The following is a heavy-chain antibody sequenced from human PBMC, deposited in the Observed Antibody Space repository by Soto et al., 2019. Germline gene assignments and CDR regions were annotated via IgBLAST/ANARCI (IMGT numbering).Heavy chain of an antibody. CDR2: IIPSSETT. V-gene: IGHV1-69*01. J-gene: IGHJ4*02. CDR1: GGTFDNYV. D-gene: IGHD3-3*02. Sequence: QVLLVQSGAEGKRPGSSVKVSCKASGGTFDNYVLNWVRQAPGQGLEWVGGIIPSSETTNYAQKFQGRLTLIADANILYMELSSLRSDDTAIYSCARRHVSSIHFLRFDDWGQGTLVTVSS. CDR3: ARRHVSSIHFLRFDD.